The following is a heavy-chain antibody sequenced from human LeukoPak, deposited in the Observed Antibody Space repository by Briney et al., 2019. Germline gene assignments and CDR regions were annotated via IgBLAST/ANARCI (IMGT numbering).Heavy chain of an antibody. D-gene: IGHD4-17*01. CDR3: ATVLTRNDYGDYGPAAQYWYFDL. J-gene: IGHJ2*01. V-gene: IGHV1-24*01. Sequence: ASVKVSCKVSGYTLTELSMHWVRQAPGKGLEWMGGFDPEDGETIYAQKFQGRVTMTEDTSTDTAYMELSSLRSEDTAVYYCATVLTRNDYGDYGPAAQYWYFDLWGRGTLVTVSS. CDR2: FDPEDGET. CDR1: GYTLTELS.